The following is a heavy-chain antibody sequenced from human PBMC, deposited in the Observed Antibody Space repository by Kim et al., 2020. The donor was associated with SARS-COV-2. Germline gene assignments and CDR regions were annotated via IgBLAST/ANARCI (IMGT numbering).Heavy chain of an antibody. J-gene: IGHJ4*02. CDR2: ISGSGGST. Sequence: GGSLRLSCAASGFTFSSYAMSWVRQAPGKGLEWVSAISGSGGSTYYADSVKGRFTISRDNSKNTLYLQMNSLRAEDTAVYYCAKDRDIVVVPAAMSDWGQGTLVTVSS. D-gene: IGHD2-2*01. CDR1: GFTFSSYA. V-gene: IGHV3-23*01. CDR3: AKDRDIVVVPAAMSD.